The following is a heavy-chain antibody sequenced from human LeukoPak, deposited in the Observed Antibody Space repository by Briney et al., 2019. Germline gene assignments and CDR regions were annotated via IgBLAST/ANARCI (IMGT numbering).Heavy chain of an antibody. CDR2: INPSGGST. D-gene: IGHD3-22*01. J-gene: IGHJ4*02. V-gene: IGHV1-46*01. CDR1: GYTFTSYY. Sequence: ASVKVSCKASGYTFTSYYMHWVRQAPGQGLEWMGIINPSGGSTSYAQKFQGRVTMTTDTSTSTAYMELRSLRSDDTVVYYCARDLTHRRNYDNSGYQIVPAFWGQGTLVTVSS. CDR3: ARDLTHRRNYDNSGYQIVPAF.